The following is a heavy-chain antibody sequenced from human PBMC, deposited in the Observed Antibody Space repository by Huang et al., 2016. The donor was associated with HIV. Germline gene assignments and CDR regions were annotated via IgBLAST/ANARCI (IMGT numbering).Heavy chain of an antibody. CDR1: GYTLPELS. D-gene: IGHD3-22*01. Sequence: QVQLVQSGAEVKKPGASVKVSCKVSGYTLPELSMHWVRQAPGKGIEWMGGFDPEDVETIDAQKSQCRVTMTEDSATDTAYMELGSLRSEDTAVYYCATVYRRFRNHDSGDYYFDYWDQGTLVTVSS. CDR3: ATVYRRFRNHDSGDYYFDY. J-gene: IGHJ4*02. CDR2: FDPEDVET. V-gene: IGHV1-24*01.